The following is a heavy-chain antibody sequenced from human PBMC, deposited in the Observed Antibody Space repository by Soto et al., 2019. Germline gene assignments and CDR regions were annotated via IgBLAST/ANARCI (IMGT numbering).Heavy chain of an antibody. CDR3: AKDGYDILTGYRPPYYFDY. Sequence: PGGSLRLSCAASGFTFSSYAMSWVRQAPGKGLEWVSAISGSGGSTYYADSVKGRFTISRDNSKNTLYLQMNSLRAEDTAVYYCAKDGYDILTGYRPPYYFDYWGQGTLVTVSS. V-gene: IGHV3-23*01. J-gene: IGHJ4*02. CDR2: ISGSGGST. CDR1: GFTFSSYA. D-gene: IGHD3-9*01.